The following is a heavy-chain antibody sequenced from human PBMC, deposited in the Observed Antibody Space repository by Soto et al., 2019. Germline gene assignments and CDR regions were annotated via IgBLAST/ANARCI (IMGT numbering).Heavy chain of an antibody. V-gene: IGHV1-3*05. D-gene: IGHD6-19*01. J-gene: IGHJ6*02. CDR2: INAGNGNT. CDR1: GYTFTSYA. CDR3: ARDSLLAVALPLYYYGMDV. Sequence: QVQLVQSGAEEKKPGASVKVSCKASGYTFTSYAMHWVRQAPGQRLEWMGWINAGNGNTKYSQKFQGRVTITRDTSASTAYMELSSLRSEDTAVYYCARDSLLAVALPLYYYGMDVWGQGTTVTVSS.